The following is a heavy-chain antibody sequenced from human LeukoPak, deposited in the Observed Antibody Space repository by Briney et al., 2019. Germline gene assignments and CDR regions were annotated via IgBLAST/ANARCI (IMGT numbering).Heavy chain of an antibody. CDR1: GFTFDDYA. CDR2: IRSKAYGGTT. V-gene: IGHV3-49*04. Sequence: GGSLRLSCTASGFTFDDYAMSWVRQAPGKGLEWVGFIRSKAYGGTTEYAASVKGRFTISRDDSKSIAYLQMNSLKTEDTAVYYCTRVVFRFGIDYWGQGTLVTASS. D-gene: IGHD3-10*01. J-gene: IGHJ4*02. CDR3: TRVVFRFGIDY.